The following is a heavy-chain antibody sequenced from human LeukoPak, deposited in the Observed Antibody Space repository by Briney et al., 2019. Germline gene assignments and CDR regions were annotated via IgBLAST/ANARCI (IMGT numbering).Heavy chain of an antibody. J-gene: IGHJ2*01. V-gene: IGHV4-39*01. CDR3: ARRYSSTWEGGQWHFDL. CDR1: GGSIRSSTYY. D-gene: IGHD6-13*01. CDR2: IYYSGTT. Sequence: PSETLSLTCTVSGGSIRSSTYYWGWIRQPPGKGLEWIGSIYYSGTTYYNPSLKSRVTMSVNTSNNQFSLNLSSVTAADTAIYYCARRYSSTWEGGQWHFDLWGRGTLVPVSS.